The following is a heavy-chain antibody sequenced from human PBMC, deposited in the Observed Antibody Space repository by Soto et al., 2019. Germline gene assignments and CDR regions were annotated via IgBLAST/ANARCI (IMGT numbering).Heavy chain of an antibody. CDR3: ARLLYAGSGSHYKKYYFDY. CDR1: GGSISSYY. Sequence: SETLSLTCTVSGGSISSYYWSWIRQPPGKGLEWIGYIYYSGSTNYNPSLKSRVTISVDTSKNQFSLKLSSVTAADTAVYYCARLLYAGSGSHYKKYYFDYWGQGTLVTVPS. D-gene: IGHD3-10*01. V-gene: IGHV4-59*08. CDR2: IYYSGST. J-gene: IGHJ4*02.